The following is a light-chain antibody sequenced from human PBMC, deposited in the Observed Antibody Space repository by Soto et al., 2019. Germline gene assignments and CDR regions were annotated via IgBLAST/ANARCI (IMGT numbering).Light chain of an antibody. CDR2: KAS. Sequence: DIVTITCRASENINSWLAWYQQKPGKAPNLLIYKASSLENGLPSRFSGSGSGTEFTLTISSLQPEDFATYYRQQYTSYSAFGQGTKV. J-gene: IGKJ1*01. CDR3: QQYTSYSA. CDR1: ENINSW. V-gene: IGKV1-5*03.